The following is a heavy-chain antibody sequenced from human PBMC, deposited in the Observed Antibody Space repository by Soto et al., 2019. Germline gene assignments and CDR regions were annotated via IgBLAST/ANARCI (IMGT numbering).Heavy chain of an antibody. CDR3: ARDLWGYCGTDCYPLDV. D-gene: IGHD2-21*02. J-gene: IGHJ6*02. CDR1: GGSISRYY. V-gene: IGHV4-59*01. CDR2: LYNAGST. Sequence: QVRLQESGPGLVKPSETLSLTCTVSGGSISRYYWSWIRQPPGKGLEWIGYLYNAGSTIYNPSLKSRVTISVXXSXNPXSLNLNYVTAADTAVYYCARDLWGYCGTDCYPLDVWGQGTTVTVSS.